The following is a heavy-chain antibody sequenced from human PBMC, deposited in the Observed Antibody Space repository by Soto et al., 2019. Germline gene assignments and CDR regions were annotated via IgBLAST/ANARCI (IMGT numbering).Heavy chain of an antibody. CDR1: GGSISSGGYY. CDR3: ARGAYCGGDCYDY. V-gene: IGHV4-31*03. Sequence: QVQLQESGPGLVKPSQTLSLTCTVSGGSISSGGYYWSWIRQHPGKGLERIGYIYYSGSTYYNPSLKSRVTISVDTSKNQFSLRLSSVTAADTAVYYCARGAYCGGDCYDYWGQGTLVTVSS. D-gene: IGHD2-21*01. J-gene: IGHJ4*02. CDR2: IYYSGST.